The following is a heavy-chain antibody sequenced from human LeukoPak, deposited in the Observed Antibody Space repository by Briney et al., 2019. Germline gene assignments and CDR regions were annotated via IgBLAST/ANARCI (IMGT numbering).Heavy chain of an antibody. CDR2: IYYSGST. J-gene: IGHJ4*01. V-gene: IGHV4-59*08. CDR3: ARHAQTGYSSGWSLYYFDC. CDR1: GGSISSYY. Sequence: LETLSLTCTVSGGSISSYYWSWIRQPPGKGLEWIGYIYYSGSTNYNPSLKSRVTISVNTSKNQFSLKLSSVTAADTAVYYCARHAQTGYSSGWSLYYFDCWGHGILVSVSS. D-gene: IGHD6-19*01.